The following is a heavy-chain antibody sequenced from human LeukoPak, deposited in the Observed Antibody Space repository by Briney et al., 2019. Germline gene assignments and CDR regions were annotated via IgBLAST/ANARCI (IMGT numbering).Heavy chain of an antibody. Sequence: GGSLRLSCAASGFTFRNYEMNWVRQAPGKGLEWVSYISRSGDTIYYADSVKGRFTISRDNAKNSQYLQMNSLRDEDTALYYCVRSGYDIIFDYWGQGTLVTVSS. CDR1: GFTFRNYE. CDR2: ISRSGDTI. V-gene: IGHV3-48*03. D-gene: IGHD5-12*01. J-gene: IGHJ4*02. CDR3: VRSGYDIIFDY.